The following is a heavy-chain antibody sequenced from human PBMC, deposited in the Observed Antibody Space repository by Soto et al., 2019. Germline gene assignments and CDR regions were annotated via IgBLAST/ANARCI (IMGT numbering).Heavy chain of an antibody. CDR2: IKRDGSEK. V-gene: IGHV3-7*01. D-gene: IGHD3-10*01. CDR3: ARDNGNPKGRFDP. CDR1: GFTFSSYW. Sequence: EVQLVESGGGLVQPGGSLRLSCAASGFTFSSYWMNWVRQAPGKGLEWVANIKRDGSEKYYVDSVKGRFTISRDNAKNSLYQQMNSLRAEDTAVYYCARDNGNPKGRFDPWGLGTLVTVSS. J-gene: IGHJ5*02.